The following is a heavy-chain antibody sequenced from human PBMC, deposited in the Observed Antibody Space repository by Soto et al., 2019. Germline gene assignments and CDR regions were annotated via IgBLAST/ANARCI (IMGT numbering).Heavy chain of an antibody. CDR3: AREGPRPYYYYGMDV. V-gene: IGHV1-18*01. D-gene: IGHD6-6*01. Sequence: QAQLEQSGAEVKKPGASVKVSCKSSGYTFGTSGISWVRQAPGQGLEWMGWISTYNGDANYAQRLQGRVTMTTDTSTSTTFMELRSLRSDDTAVYYCAREGPRPYYYYGMDVWGQGTTVTVSS. CDR1: GYTFGTSG. CDR2: ISTYNGDA. J-gene: IGHJ6*02.